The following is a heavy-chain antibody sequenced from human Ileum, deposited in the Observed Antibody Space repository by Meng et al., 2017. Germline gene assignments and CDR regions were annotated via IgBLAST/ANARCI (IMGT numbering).Heavy chain of an antibody. J-gene: IGHJ4*02. Sequence: ASVKVSCKASGYSFTNYYMHWVRQAPGQGLEWMGIINSSGGTTSYAQKFQGRVTMTRDTSTSTVYMELSSLRSEDTAMYYCARSGSSPSGPRDYWGQGTLVTVSS. D-gene: IGHD6-6*01. CDR2: INSSGGTT. V-gene: IGHV1-46*01. CDR1: GYSFTNYY. CDR3: ARSGSSPSGPRDY.